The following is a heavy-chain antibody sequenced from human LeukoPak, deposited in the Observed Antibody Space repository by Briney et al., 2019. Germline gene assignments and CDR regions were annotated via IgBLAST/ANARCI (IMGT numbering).Heavy chain of an antibody. CDR2: INPNRGGT. CDR1: GYTFTGYY. CDR3: ARGSNTAMGENDY. D-gene: IGHD5-18*01. Sequence: ASVKVSCKASGYTFTGYYMHWVRQAPGQGLEWMGWINPNRGGTNYAQKFQGRVTMTRDTSISTAYMEPSRLRSDDPGVYYCARGSNTAMGENDYWGQGTLVTVSS. J-gene: IGHJ4*02. V-gene: IGHV1-2*02.